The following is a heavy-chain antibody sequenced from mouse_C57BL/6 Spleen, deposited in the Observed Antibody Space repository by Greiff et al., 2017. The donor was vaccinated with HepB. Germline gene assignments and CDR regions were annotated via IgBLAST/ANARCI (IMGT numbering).Heavy chain of an antibody. CDR2: ISSGGSYT. CDR1: GFTFSSYG. CDR3: ARLYYYGSSLYFDY. Sequence: DVKLVESGGDLVKPGGSLKLSCAASGFTFSSYGMSWVRQTPDKRLEWVATISSGGSYTYYPDSVKGRFTISRDNAKNTLYLQMSSLKSEDTAMYYCARLYYYGSSLYFDYWGQGTTLTVSS. V-gene: IGHV5-6*02. D-gene: IGHD1-1*01. J-gene: IGHJ2*01.